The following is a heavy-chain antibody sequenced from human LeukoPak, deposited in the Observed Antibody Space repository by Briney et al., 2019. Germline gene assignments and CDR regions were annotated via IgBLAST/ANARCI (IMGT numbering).Heavy chain of an antibody. CDR3: ARDMHSFGYYFDY. CDR1: GGSISGYY. D-gene: IGHD5-18*01. Sequence: SETLSLTCTVSGGSISGYYWSWLRQPAGKGLEWIGLIYSSGSTNYNPSLESRVTMSVDTSKHQFSLKLTSVTAADTAVYRCARDMHSFGYYFDYWGQGILVTVSS. V-gene: IGHV4-4*07. CDR2: IYSSGST. J-gene: IGHJ4*02.